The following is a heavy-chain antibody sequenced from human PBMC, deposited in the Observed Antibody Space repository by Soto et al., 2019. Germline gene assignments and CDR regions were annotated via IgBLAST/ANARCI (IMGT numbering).Heavy chain of an antibody. Sequence: ASVKVSCKVSGYTLTELSMHWVRQAPGKGLEWMGGFDPEDGETIYAQKFQGRVTMTEDTSTDTAYMELSSLRSEDTAVYYCATVLRITGTPNFDYWGQGTLVTVSS. D-gene: IGHD1-20*01. J-gene: IGHJ4*02. V-gene: IGHV1-24*01. CDR3: ATVLRITGTPNFDY. CDR2: FDPEDGET. CDR1: GYTLTELS.